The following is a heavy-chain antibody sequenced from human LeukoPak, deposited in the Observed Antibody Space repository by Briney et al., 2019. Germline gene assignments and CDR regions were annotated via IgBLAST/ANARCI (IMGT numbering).Heavy chain of an antibody. D-gene: IGHD3-3*01. V-gene: IGHV1-2*06. CDR1: GYSLTGYY. CDR2: MNPHTGTT. Sequence: ASVKVSCKASGYSLTGYYMHWVRQAPGQGLEWMGPMNPHTGTTNYEQKFQGRVTMTRDTSISTAYMELSNLRSDDTAVYYCARPTGDYDAGSGPNYHFDYWGQGTLVTVSS. J-gene: IGHJ4*02. CDR3: ARPTGDYDAGSGPNYHFDY.